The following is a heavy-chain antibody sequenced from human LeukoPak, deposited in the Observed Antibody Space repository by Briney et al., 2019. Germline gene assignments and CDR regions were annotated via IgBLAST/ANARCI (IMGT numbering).Heavy chain of an antibody. V-gene: IGHV1-8*02. CDR3: ARSDTAMDDFDY. Sequence: ASVKVSCKASGYTFTSYGISWVRQAPGQGLEWMGWMNPNSGNTGYAQKFQGRVTMTRNTSISTAYMELSSLRSEDTAVYYCARSDTAMDDFDYWGQGTLVTVSS. J-gene: IGHJ4*02. CDR2: MNPNSGNT. CDR1: GYTFTSYG. D-gene: IGHD5-18*01.